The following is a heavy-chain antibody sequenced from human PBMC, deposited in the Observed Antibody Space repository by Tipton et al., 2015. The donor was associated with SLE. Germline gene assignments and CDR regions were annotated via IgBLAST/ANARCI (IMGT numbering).Heavy chain of an antibody. V-gene: IGHV4-4*08. J-gene: IGHJ4*02. D-gene: IGHD3-10*01. CDR2: IYSSGST. CDR3: ARGLAMVRGDSMDY. CDR1: GGSIGSYS. Sequence: TLSLTCTVSGGSIGSYSWSWIRQPPGKGLEWIGYIYSSGSTNYNPSLKSRVTISVDTSKNQFSLKLSSVTAADTAVYYCARGLAMVRGDSMDYWGQGTLVTVSS.